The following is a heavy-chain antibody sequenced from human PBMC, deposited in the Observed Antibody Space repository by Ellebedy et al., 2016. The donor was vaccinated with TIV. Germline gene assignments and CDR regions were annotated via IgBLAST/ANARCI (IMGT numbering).Heavy chain of an antibody. CDR2: ITNTGSTI. Sequence: PGGSLRLSCAGSGFTFSDYFMTWVRQAPGKGLEWISYITNTGSTIYYADSVKGRFTVARDNSKNSLFLQMNNLRGADEAVYYCGRAREPGYFAYYYHGMDVWGQGTTVTVSS. V-gene: IGHV3-11*01. D-gene: IGHD3-9*01. J-gene: IGHJ6*02. CDR1: GFTFSDYF. CDR3: GRAREPGYFAYYYHGMDV.